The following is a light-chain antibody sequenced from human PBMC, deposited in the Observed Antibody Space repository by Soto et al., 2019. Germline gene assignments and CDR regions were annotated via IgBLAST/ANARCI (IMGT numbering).Light chain of an antibody. CDR2: EGS. Sequence: QSVLTQPASVSGSPGQSITISCTGTSSDVGSYNLVSWYQQHPGKAPKLMIYEGSKRPSGVSNRFSGSKSGNTASLTMSGLQAEDEADYYCCSYAGSSFVVFGGGTKLTVL. V-gene: IGLV2-23*01. CDR3: CSYAGSSFVV. CDR1: SSDVGSYNL. J-gene: IGLJ2*01.